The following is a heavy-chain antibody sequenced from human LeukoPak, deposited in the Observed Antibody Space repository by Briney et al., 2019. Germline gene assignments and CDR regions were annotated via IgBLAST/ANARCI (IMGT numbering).Heavy chain of an antibody. Sequence: VASVKVSCKASGYTFTSYGISWVRQAPGQGLEWMGWISAYNGNTNYAQKLQGRVTMTTDTSTSTAYMELRSLRSDDTAVYYCARGLGLGYCSGGSCPNFDYWGQGTLVTVSS. D-gene: IGHD2-15*01. CDR2: ISAYNGNT. J-gene: IGHJ4*02. CDR3: ARGLGLGYCSGGSCPNFDY. CDR1: GYTFTSYG. V-gene: IGHV1-18*01.